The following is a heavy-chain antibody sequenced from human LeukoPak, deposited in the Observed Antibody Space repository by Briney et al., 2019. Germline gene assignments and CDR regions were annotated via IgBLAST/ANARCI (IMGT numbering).Heavy chain of an antibody. CDR2: IKQDGSER. CDR3: ARDRGAGTTDY. CDR1: GFTLSSYW. Sequence: GGSLGLSCPASGFTLSSYWMSWVRQAPGEGLGWVASIKQDGSERHYADSVKGRFSISRDNAKNSLSLQMNSLIADDTALYYCARDRGAGTTDYWGQGTLVTVSS. V-gene: IGHV3-7*01. J-gene: IGHJ4*02. D-gene: IGHD6-19*01.